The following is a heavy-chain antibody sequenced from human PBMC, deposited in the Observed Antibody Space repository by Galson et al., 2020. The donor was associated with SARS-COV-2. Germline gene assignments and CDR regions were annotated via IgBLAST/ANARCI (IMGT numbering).Heavy chain of an antibody. V-gene: IGHV5-51*01. J-gene: IGHJ3*02. CDR1: GYSFTNYW. CDR3: ARLGYCSGGSCLPALDI. Sequence: GESLKISCRGSGYSFTNYWIAWVRQMPGKGLEWMGIIYPGDSATRYSPSFQGQVTISADNSISTAYLQWSSLKASDTAIYYCARLGYCSGGSCLPALDIWGQGTMVTVSS. D-gene: IGHD2-15*01. CDR2: IYPGDSAT.